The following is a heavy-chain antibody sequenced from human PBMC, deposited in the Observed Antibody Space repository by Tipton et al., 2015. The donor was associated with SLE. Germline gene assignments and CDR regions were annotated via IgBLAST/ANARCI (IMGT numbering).Heavy chain of an antibody. J-gene: IGHJ4*02. Sequence: QSGAEVKKPGASVKVSCKASGYTFTGYYMHWVRQAPGQGLEWMGRINPNSGGTNYAQKFQGRVTISVDTSKNQFSLKLSSVTAADTAVYYCARGRPVVVPAAVFDYWGQGTLVTVSS. CDR3: ARGRPVVVPAAVFDY. CDR2: INPNSGGT. V-gene: IGHV1-2*06. D-gene: IGHD2-2*01. CDR1: GYTFTGYY.